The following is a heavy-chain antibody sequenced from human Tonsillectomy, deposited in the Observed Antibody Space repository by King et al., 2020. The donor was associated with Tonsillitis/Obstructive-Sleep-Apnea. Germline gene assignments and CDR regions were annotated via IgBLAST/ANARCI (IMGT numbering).Heavy chain of an antibody. D-gene: IGHD3-3*01. CDR3: ARGPSTILGLAAAFFVY. Sequence: VQLVESGGGLVQPGGSLRLSCAASGFTFSSYWMSWVRQAPGKGLEWVANIKQDGSEKYYVDSVKGRFTISRDNAKNSLYLQMNSLRAEDTAVYYCARGPSTILGLAAAFFVYWGQGTLVTVSS. CDR1: GFTFSSYW. CDR2: IKQDGSEK. V-gene: IGHV3-7*01. J-gene: IGHJ4*02.